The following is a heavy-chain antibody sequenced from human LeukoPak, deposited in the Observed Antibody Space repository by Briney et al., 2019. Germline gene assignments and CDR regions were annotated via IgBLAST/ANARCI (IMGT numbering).Heavy chain of an antibody. D-gene: IGHD5-24*01. CDR3: ARAKRWPTIVGEFDY. CDR2: IYYSGST. CDR1: GGSISSYY. V-gene: IGHV4-59*01. J-gene: IGHJ4*02. Sequence: PSETLSLTCTVSGGSISSYYWSWIRQPPGKGLEWIGYIYYSGSTNYNPSLKSRVTISVDTSKNQFSLKLSSVTAADTAVYYCARAKRWPTIVGEFDYWGQGTLVTVSS.